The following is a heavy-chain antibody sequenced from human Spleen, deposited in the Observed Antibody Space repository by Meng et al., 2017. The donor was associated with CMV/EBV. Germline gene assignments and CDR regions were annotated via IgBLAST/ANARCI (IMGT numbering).Heavy chain of an antibody. V-gene: IGHV3-48*04. CDR3: AKGSGEDLSYYFYDMDV. D-gene: IGHD3-10*01. CDR2: ITGSSSMV. CDR1: GFTFSSYG. J-gene: IGHJ6*02. Sequence: GGSLRLSCAASGFTFSSYGMNWVRQVPGKGLEWLSYITGSSSMVYYADPVKGRFIISRDNAKKSLYLQMNSLRPEDMAMYYCAKGSGEDLSYYFYDMDVWGRGTTVTVSS.